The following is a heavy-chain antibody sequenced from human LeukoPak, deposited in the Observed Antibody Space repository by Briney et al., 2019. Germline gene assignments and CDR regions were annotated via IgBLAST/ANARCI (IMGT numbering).Heavy chain of an antibody. CDR3: ARDPKSQLLLDY. D-gene: IGHD2-2*01. Sequence: GASVKVSCKSSGFTFTDEYIHWVRQAPGQGLEWMGWINPYSGVINYAQKFQGRVTLTRDTSISTAYMELSRLTSGDTAVYYCARDPKSQLLLDYWGQGTLVTVSS. V-gene: IGHV1-2*02. CDR1: GFTFTDEY. J-gene: IGHJ4*02. CDR2: INPYSGVI.